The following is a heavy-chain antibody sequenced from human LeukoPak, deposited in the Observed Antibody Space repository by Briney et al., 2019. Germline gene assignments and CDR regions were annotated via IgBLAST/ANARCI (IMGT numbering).Heavy chain of an antibody. Sequence: ASVKVSCKASGGTFSSYAISWVRQAPGQGLEWMGGIIPIFGTANYAQKFQGRVTITADESTSTAYMELSSLRSEDTAVHYCARLRSYGYWAAFDYWGQGTLVTVSS. V-gene: IGHV1-69*13. CDR1: GGTFSSYA. J-gene: IGHJ4*02. D-gene: IGHD5-18*01. CDR2: IIPIFGTA. CDR3: ARLRSYGYWAAFDY.